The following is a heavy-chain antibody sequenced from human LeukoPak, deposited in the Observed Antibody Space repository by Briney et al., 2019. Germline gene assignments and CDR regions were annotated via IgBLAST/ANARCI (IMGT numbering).Heavy chain of an antibody. V-gene: IGHV1-2*02. CDR2: INPNSGGT. CDR1: GYTFTGYY. J-gene: IGHJ5*02. D-gene: IGHD3-3*01. CDR3: ARCNDFRSGSTNWFDP. Sequence: ASVKVSCKASGYTFTGYYMHWVRQAPGQGLEWMGWINPNSGGTNYAQKFQGRVTMTRDTSISTAYMELSRLRSDDTAVYYCARCNDFRSGSTNWFDPWGQGTLVTVSS.